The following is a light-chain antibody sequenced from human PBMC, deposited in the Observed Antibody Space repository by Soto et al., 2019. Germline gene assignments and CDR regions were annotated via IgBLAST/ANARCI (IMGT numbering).Light chain of an antibody. CDR3: ISYTSSSTLGV. CDR2: DVS. CDR1: SSDVGGYNY. J-gene: IGLJ3*02. Sequence: QSALTQPASVSGSPGQSITISFTGTSSDVGGYNYVSWYQQHPGKAPKLMIYDVSNRPSGVSNRFSGSKSGNTASLTISGLQAEDEADYYCISYTSSSTLGVFGGGTKVTV. V-gene: IGLV2-14*01.